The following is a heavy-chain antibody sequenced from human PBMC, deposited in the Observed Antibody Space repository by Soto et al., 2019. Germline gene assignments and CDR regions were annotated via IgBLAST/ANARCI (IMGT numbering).Heavy chain of an antibody. CDR1: GDSINNYY. CDR2: IYYSGST. V-gene: IGHV4-59*01. J-gene: IGHJ3*02. D-gene: IGHD3-10*01. CDR3: ARGGSMVREYDAFDI. Sequence: PSETLSLTCTVSGDSINNYYWSWIRRPPGKGLEWIGYIYYSGSTNYNPSLKSRITISVDTSKNQFSLKLSSVTAADTAVYYCARGGSMVREYDAFDIWGQGTMVTVSS.